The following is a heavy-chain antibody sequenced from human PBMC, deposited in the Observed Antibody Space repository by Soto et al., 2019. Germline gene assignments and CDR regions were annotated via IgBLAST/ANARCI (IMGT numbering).Heavy chain of an antibody. V-gene: IGHV3-23*01. CDR1: GFTFRNYG. Sequence: EVQLLEAGGGLVQPGESLRLSCAASGFTFRNYGMSWVRQAPGKGLEWLSAIIGIGDTAYYADSVRGRFTISRDNSKNTLYLQLNDLGAADTAISYCAQDYDYADSRPFGYWGQGTLVTVSS. D-gene: IGHD4-17*01. CDR2: IIGIGDTA. J-gene: IGHJ4*02. CDR3: AQDYDYADSRPFGY.